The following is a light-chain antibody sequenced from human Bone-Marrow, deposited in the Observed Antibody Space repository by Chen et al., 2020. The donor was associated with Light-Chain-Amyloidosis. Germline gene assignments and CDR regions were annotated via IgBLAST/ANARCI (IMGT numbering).Light chain of an antibody. J-gene: IGLJ2*01. Sequence: QSVLTQPPSVSGAPGQRVTISCTGSRSNIGAPYAVHWYQQLPGTAPNLLLYGYNNRPSGVPDRFSGSKSGSSSSLAITGLRADDEADYYCQSYDTRLRGSVFGGGTRLTVL. CDR3: QSYDTRLRGSV. V-gene: IGLV1-40*01. CDR2: GYN. CDR1: RSNIGAPYA.